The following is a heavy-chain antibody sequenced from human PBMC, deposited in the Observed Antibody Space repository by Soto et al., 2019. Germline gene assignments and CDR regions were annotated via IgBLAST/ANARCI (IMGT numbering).Heavy chain of an antibody. CDR2: INVYNGNT. D-gene: IGHD3-10*01. V-gene: IGHV1-18*01. CDR1: GNTFTTYG. CDR3: ARGVGSGIYYNQYNWFDP. J-gene: IGHJ5*02. Sequence: ASVKVSCKASGNTFTTYGISWVRQAPGQGLEWMGWINVYNGNTKYAQKLQGRVTMTTDTSTSTAYMELRSLISDDTAVYYCARGVGSGIYYNQYNWFDPWGQGTLVTVS.